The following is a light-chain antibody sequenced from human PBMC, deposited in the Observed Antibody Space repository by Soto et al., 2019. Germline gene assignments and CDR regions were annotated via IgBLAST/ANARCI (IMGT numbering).Light chain of an antibody. CDR2: AAS. Sequence: DIQMTQSPSSLSASVGDRVTITCRASQSYLNWYQQKPGKAPKLLIYAASSLQSGVPSRFSGSGSGTDFTLTISSLQPEDFATDYCQQSYSTLTFGGGTKVEIK. J-gene: IGKJ4*01. CDR1: QSY. CDR3: QQSYSTLT. V-gene: IGKV1-39*01.